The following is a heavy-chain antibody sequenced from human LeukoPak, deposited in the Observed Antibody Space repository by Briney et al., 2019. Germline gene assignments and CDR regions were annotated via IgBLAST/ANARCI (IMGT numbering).Heavy chain of an antibody. CDR2: INHSGST. J-gene: IGHJ4*02. V-gene: IGHV4-34*01. CDR3: ARGYYDSSGYLDY. D-gene: IGHD3-22*01. CDR1: GGSFSGYY. Sequence: SETLSLTCAVYGGSFSGYYWSWIRQPPGKGLVWIGEINHSGSTNYNPSLKSRVTISVDTSKNQFSLKLSSVTAADTAVYYCARGYYDSSGYLDYWDQGTLVTVSS.